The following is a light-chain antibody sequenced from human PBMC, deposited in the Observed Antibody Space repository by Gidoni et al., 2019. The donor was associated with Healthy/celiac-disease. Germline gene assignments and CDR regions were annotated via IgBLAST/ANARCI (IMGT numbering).Light chain of an antibody. J-gene: IGKJ4*01. V-gene: IGKV3-15*01. Sequence: EIVMTQSPATLSVSPGERATLSCRASQTVSSNLAWYQQKPGQAPRLLIYCASTRATGIPARFSGSGSGTEFTLTISSLQSEDFAVYYCQQYNNWPPATFGGGTKVDIK. CDR3: QQYNNWPPAT. CDR1: QTVSSN. CDR2: CAS.